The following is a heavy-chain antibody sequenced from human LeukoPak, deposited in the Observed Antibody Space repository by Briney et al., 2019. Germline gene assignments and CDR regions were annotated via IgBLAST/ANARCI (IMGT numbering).Heavy chain of an antibody. V-gene: IGHV3-23*01. Sequence: GGSLRLSCAASGFTFSSYTMSWVRQAPGKGLEWVSTMTTSDGNTYYADSVKGRFTVSRDNSKNTLFLQMNSLRAEDTAVYYCAKDGGLWVSAHWGDSWGRGTLVTVSS. J-gene: IGHJ4*02. CDR2: MTTSDGNT. CDR3: AKDGGLWVSAHWGDS. CDR1: GFTFSSYT. D-gene: IGHD7-27*01.